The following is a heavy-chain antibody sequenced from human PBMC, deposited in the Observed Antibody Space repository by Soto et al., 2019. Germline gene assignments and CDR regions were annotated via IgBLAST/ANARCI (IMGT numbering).Heavy chain of an antibody. CDR1: GFTFSNAW. CDR3: TTGLDYYGSGTSDY. CDR2: IKSKNDGGTT. D-gene: IGHD3-10*01. Sequence: GGSLRLSCAASGFTFSNAWMNWVRQAPGKGLEWVGRIKSKNDGGTTDYAAPVKGRFTISRDDSKNTLYLQMNSLKTEDTAVYYCTTGLDYYGSGTSDYWGQGTLVTVSS. V-gene: IGHV3-15*07. J-gene: IGHJ4*02.